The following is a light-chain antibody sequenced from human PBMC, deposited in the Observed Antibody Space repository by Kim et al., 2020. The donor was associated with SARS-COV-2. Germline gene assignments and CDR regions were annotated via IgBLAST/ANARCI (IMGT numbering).Light chain of an antibody. J-gene: IGLJ3*02. CDR2: GKN. V-gene: IGLV3-19*01. CDR1: SLRSYY. Sequence: SSELTQDPAVSVALEQTVRITCQGDSLRSYYSSWYQQKPGQAPVLVIYGKNSRPSGIPERFSGSSSGTTVSLTIPWAQAEDEAADYCNFRDNNGNKVVFGGGTQLTVL. CDR3: NFRDNNGNKVV.